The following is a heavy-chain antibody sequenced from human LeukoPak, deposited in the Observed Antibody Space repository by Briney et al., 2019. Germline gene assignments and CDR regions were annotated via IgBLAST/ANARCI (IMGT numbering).Heavy chain of an antibody. J-gene: IGHJ5*02. Sequence: PSETLSLTCTVSGGSISSSGYYWAWIRQPPGKGLECIGSIYYSGNTNYNPSLKSRFTISLDTSKNQFSLKVTSVTAADTAVYYCAKIEDSGYDYRGWFDPWGQGTLVTVSS. CDR3: AKIEDSGYDYRGWFDP. CDR1: GGSISSSGYY. CDR2: IYYSGNT. D-gene: IGHD5-12*01. V-gene: IGHV4-39*07.